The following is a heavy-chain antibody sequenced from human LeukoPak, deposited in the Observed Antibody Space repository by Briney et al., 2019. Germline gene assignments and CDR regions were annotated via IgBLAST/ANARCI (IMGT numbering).Heavy chain of an antibody. J-gene: IGHJ2*01. CDR1: GGSISSYY. V-gene: IGHV4-59*12. Sequence: SETLSLTCTVSGGSISSYYWSWIRQPPGKGLEWIGYIYYSGSTNYNPSLKSRVTISVDTSKNQFSLKLSSVTAADTAVYYCARDDSSSWLRYFDLWGRGTLVTVSS. D-gene: IGHD6-13*01. CDR2: IYYSGST. CDR3: ARDDSSSWLRYFDL.